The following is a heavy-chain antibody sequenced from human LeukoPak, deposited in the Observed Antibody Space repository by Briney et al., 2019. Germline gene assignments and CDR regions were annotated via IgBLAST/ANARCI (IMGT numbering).Heavy chain of an antibody. D-gene: IGHD3-3*01. V-gene: IGHV1-8*01. CDR1: GYTFTSYD. Sequence: ASVKVSCKASGYTFTSYDINWVRQATGQGLEWMGWMNPNSGNTGYAQKFQGRVTMTRNTSISTAYMELSSLRSEDTAVYYCAGLVRGSYYDFWSGYLDFDYWGQGTLVTVSS. J-gene: IGHJ4*02. CDR3: AGLVRGSYYDFWSGYLDFDY. CDR2: MNPNSGNT.